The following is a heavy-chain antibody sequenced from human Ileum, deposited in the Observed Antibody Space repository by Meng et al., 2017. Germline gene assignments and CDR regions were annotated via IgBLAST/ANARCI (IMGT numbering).Heavy chain of an antibody. J-gene: IGHJ3*02. V-gene: IGHV1-2*06. CDR3: ARDYYYGSGSYLLTDAFDI. CDR2: INPNSGGT. CDR1: GYTFTGYY. D-gene: IGHD3-10*01. Sequence: QGQLVGSGAGVKKPGGFGKVPCKASGYTFTGYYMHWVRKAPGQGLEWMGRINPNSGGTNYAQKFQGRVTMTRDTSISTAYMELSRLRSDDTAVYYCARDYYYGSGSYLLTDAFDIWGQGTMVTVSS.